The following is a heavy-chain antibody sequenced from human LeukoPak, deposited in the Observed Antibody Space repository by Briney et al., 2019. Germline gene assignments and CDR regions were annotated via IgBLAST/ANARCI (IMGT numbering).Heavy chain of an antibody. CDR3: ARDPLRFLEWSVGYYYYYMDV. D-gene: IGHD3-3*01. CDR2: IWYDGSNK. Sequence: GRSLRFSCAASGFTFSSYGRHWVRQAPGKGLEWVAVIWYDGSNKYYADSVKGRFTISRDNSKNTLYLQMNSLRAEDTAVYYCARDPLRFLEWSVGYYYYYMDVWGKGTTVTVSS. J-gene: IGHJ6*03. CDR1: GFTFSSYG. V-gene: IGHV3-33*01.